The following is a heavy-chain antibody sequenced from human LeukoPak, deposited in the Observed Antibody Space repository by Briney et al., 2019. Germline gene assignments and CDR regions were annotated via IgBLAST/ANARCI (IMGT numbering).Heavy chain of an antibody. CDR2: ISAYNGNT. J-gene: IGHJ4*02. CDR3: ATALYCSSTSCSYFDY. CDR1: GYTFTSYG. Sequence: ASVKISCKASGYTFTSYGISWVRQAPGQGLEWMGWISAYNGNTNYAQKLQGRVTMTTDTSTSTAYMELSSLRSEDTAVYYCATALYCSSTSCSYFDYWGQGTLVTVSS. V-gene: IGHV1-18*01. D-gene: IGHD2-2*01.